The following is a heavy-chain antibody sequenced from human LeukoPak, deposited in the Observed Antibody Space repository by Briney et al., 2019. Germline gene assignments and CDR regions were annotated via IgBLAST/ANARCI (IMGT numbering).Heavy chain of an antibody. V-gene: IGHV4-34*01. CDR2: INHSGST. Sequence: PSETLSLTCAVYGGSFSGYYWNWIRQPPGKGLEWIGEINHSGSTNYNPSLKSRVTISVDTSKNQFSLKLSSVTAADTAVYYCARLSPSSITMIVVVINIFDYWGQGTLVTVSS. CDR3: ARLSPSSITMIVVVINIFDY. CDR1: GGSFSGYY. J-gene: IGHJ4*02. D-gene: IGHD3-22*01.